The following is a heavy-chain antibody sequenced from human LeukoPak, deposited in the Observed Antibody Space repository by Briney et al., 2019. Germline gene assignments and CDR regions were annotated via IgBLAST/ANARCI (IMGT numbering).Heavy chain of an antibody. D-gene: IGHD3-3*01. Sequence: GSLGLSCAASGFTFSSYAMSWVRQAPGKGLEWVSANSGSGGSTYYADSVKGRFTISRDNSKNTLYLQMNSLRAEDTAVYYCAKARDYDFWSGYSSYFVYWGQGTLVTVSP. CDR2: NSGSGGST. J-gene: IGHJ4*02. CDR1: GFTFSSYA. V-gene: IGHV3-23*01. CDR3: AKARDYDFWSGYSSYFVY.